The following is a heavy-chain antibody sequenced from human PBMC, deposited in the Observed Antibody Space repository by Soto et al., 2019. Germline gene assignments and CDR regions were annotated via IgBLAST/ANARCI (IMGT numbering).Heavy chain of an antibody. Sequence: EVQLVESGGGLIQPGGSLKLSCAASGFTVGNNYMSWVRQAPGKGLEWVSLIYSTGTTKYADSVKGRFTVSRDNAKNTLYPQMTSPRAEDTGVYYCAKDGRGSGSHYNSFGYWGQGTGVSVSS. CDR3: AKDGRGSGSHYNSFGY. D-gene: IGHD3-10*01. CDR2: IYSTGTT. V-gene: IGHV3-53*01. CDR1: GFTVGNNY. J-gene: IGHJ4*02.